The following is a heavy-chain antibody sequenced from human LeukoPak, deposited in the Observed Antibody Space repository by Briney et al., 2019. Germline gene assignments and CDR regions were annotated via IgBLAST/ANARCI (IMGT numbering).Heavy chain of an antibody. J-gene: IGHJ3*02. CDR1: GGSISSGDYY. Sequence: PSETLSLTCTVSGGSISSGDYYWSWIRQPPGKGLEWIGYIYYSGSTYYNPSLKSRVTISVDTSKNQFSLKLSSVTAADTAVYYCARENPYDAFDIWGQGTMVTVSS. D-gene: IGHD1-14*01. CDR2: IYYSGST. CDR3: ARENPYDAFDI. V-gene: IGHV4-30-4*08.